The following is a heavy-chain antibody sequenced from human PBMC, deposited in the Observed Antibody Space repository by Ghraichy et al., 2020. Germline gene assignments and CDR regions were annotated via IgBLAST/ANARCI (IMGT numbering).Heavy chain of an antibody. V-gene: IGHV3-23*01. D-gene: IGHD3-3*02. J-gene: IGHJ4*02. CDR1: GFTFSSYA. Sequence: GGSLRLSCAASGFTFSSYAMSWVRQAPGKGLEWVSAISGSGVSTYYADSVKGRFTISRDNSKNTLYLQMNSLRAEDTAVYYCAKVRNRIFGVVIYFDYWGQGTLVTVSS. CDR2: ISGSGVST. CDR3: AKVRNRIFGVVIYFDY.